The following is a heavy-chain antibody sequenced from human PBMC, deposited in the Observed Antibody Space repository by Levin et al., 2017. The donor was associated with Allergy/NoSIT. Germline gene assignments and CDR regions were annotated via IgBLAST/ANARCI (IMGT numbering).Heavy chain of an antibody. V-gene: IGHV3-48*02. D-gene: IGHD6-6*01. Sequence: GGSLRLSCAASGFTFSSYNMNWVRQAPGKGLEWVSHISSRGNIMYFADSVKGRFTISRDNGKTSLYLQMNSLRDEDTAVYYCSREYSSSSGRAFDIWGQGTMVTVSS. J-gene: IGHJ3*02. CDR1: GFTFSSYN. CDR3: SREYSSSSGRAFDI. CDR2: ISSRGNIM.